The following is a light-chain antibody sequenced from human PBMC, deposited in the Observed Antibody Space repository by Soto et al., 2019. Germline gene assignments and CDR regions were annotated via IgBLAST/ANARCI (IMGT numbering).Light chain of an antibody. CDR2: DIS. J-gene: IGKJ5*01. CDR3: QQRSNRIT. Sequence: FVLTKSQATLSLSPGERAILSCRASQSVAGSLAWYQQKPGQAPRLLIYDISTRAAAIPARFSGSGSGTDFTLTVSSLEPEDFALYYCQQRSNRITFGQGTRLEIK. CDR1: QSVAGS. V-gene: IGKV3-11*01.